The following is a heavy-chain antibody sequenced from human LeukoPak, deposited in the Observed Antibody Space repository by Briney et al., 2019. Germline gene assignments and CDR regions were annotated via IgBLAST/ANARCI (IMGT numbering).Heavy chain of an antibody. J-gene: IGHJ4*02. CDR1: GSSLTKIS. V-gene: IGHV1-24*01. CDR3: ATGAMVYDY. D-gene: IGHD3-10*01. CDR2: FGPQVGET. Sequence: ASVKVTCKVSGSSLTKISIDRVRQAPGKGLECMGTFGPQVGETVHAQKLQGRLKMTADTSTDTAYMEINSLQSEDTAVYYCATGAMVYDYWGQGTLVTVSS.